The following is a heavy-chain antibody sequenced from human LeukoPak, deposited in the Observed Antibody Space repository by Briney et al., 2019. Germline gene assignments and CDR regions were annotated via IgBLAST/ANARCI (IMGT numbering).Heavy chain of an antibody. J-gene: IGHJ6*02. CDR3: ASRMVRGYYYYGMDV. V-gene: IGHV4-34*01. CDR2: INHSGST. D-gene: IGHD3-10*01. CDR1: GGSFSGYY. Sequence: SETLSLTCAVYGGSFSGYYWSWIRQPPGKGLAWIGEINHSGSTNYNPSLKSRVTISVDTSKNQFSLKLSSVTAADTAVYYCASRMVRGYYYYGMDVWGQGTTVTVSS.